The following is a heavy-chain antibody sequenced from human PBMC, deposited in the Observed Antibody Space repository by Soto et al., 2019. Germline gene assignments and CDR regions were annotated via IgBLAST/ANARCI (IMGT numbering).Heavy chain of an antibody. Sequence: GGSLRLSCAASGFTFSSYSMNWVRQSPGNGLEWVSYISSSSSTIYYADSVKGRFTISRDNAKNTLYLQMNSLRAEDTAVYYCATVRADDFWSGDFDYWGQGTLVTVSS. D-gene: IGHD3-3*01. CDR2: ISSSSSTI. V-gene: IGHV3-48*01. CDR1: GFTFSSYS. J-gene: IGHJ4*02. CDR3: ATVRADDFWSGDFDY.